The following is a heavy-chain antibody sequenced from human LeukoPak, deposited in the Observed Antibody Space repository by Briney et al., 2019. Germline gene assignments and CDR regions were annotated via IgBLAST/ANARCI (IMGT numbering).Heavy chain of an antibody. CDR2: TYYRSKWYN. V-gene: IGHV6-1*01. CDR1: GDSVYSNSS. D-gene: IGHD5-18*01. CDR3: VRGSQGDGHSADEAFDI. Sequence: SQTLSLTCAISGDSVYSNSSWNWIRQSPSRGLEWLGRTYYRSKWYNDYVVSVKSRININPDTSKNQFSLQLNSVTPEDTAVYYCVRGSQGDGHSADEAFDIWGQGTMVTVSA. J-gene: IGHJ3*02.